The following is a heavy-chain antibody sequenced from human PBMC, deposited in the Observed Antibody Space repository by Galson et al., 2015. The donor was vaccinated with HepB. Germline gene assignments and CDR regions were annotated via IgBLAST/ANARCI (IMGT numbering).Heavy chain of an antibody. V-gene: IGHV3-11*01. J-gene: IGHJ6*02. Sequence: SLRLSCAASGFRFSDYYMTWIRRGPGGGLEWLAYITSTSSTTYYADSVKGRFTISRDNAGDSLSLQMNSLRTEDTAVYYCAKFVQVEWWEFRREDDYYCYAMDVWGQGTTVTVSS. CDR2: ITSTSSTT. D-gene: IGHD2-15*01. CDR1: GFRFSDYY. CDR3: AKFVQVEWWEFRREDDYYCYAMDV.